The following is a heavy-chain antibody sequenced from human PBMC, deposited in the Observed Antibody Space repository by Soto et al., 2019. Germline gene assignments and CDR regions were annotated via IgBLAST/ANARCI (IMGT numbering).Heavy chain of an antibody. CDR3: ARGPYCSGGSCYSAAFDI. D-gene: IGHD2-15*01. V-gene: IGHV4-34*01. CDR2: INHSGST. Sequence: QVQLQQWGAGLLKPSETLSLTCAVYGGSFSGYYWSWIRQPPGKGLEWIGEINHSGSTNYNPSLKSRVTISVDTSKNQFSLKLSSMTAADTAVYYCARGPYCSGGSCYSAAFDIWGQGTMVTVSS. CDR1: GGSFSGYY. J-gene: IGHJ3*02.